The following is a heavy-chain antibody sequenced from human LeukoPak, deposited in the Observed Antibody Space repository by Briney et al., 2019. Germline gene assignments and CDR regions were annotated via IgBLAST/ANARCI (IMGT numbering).Heavy chain of an antibody. J-gene: IGHJ4*02. CDR3: AKDIGVTVTTGDY. Sequence: GGSLRLSCAASGFTFDDYAMHWVRQAPGKGLEWVSGISWNSGSIGYADSVKGRFTISRDNAKNSLYLQMNRLRAEDTALYYCAKDIGVTVTTGDYWGQGTLVTVS. CDR1: GFTFDDYA. D-gene: IGHD4-17*01. CDR2: ISWNSGSI. V-gene: IGHV3-9*01.